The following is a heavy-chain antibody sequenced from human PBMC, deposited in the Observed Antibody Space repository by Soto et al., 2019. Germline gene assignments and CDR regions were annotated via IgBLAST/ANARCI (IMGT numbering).Heavy chain of an antibody. V-gene: IGHV3-30*18. CDR3: AKDPRAAIFIFDY. CDR1: GFTFSSYG. Sequence: GGSLRLSCAASGFTFSSYGMHWVRQAPGKGLEWVAVISYDGSNKYYADSVKGRFTISRDNSKNTLYLQMNSLRAEDTAVYYCAKDPRAAIFIFDYWGQGTLVTVSS. D-gene: IGHD2-2*01. CDR2: ISYDGSNK. J-gene: IGHJ4*02.